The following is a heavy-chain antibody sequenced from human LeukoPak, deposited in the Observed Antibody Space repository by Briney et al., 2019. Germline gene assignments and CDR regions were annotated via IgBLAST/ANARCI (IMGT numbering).Heavy chain of an antibody. D-gene: IGHD5-18*01. V-gene: IGHV3-64*01. J-gene: IGHJ4*02. CDR2: ISSNGGST. CDR1: GFTFSSYA. Sequence: GGSLRLSCAASGFTFSSYAMHWVRQAPGMGLEYVSAISSNGGSTYYANSVKGRFTISRDNSKNTLYLQMGSLRAEDMAVYYCARAIVQLWYYDYWGQGTLVTVSS. CDR3: ARAIVQLWYYDY.